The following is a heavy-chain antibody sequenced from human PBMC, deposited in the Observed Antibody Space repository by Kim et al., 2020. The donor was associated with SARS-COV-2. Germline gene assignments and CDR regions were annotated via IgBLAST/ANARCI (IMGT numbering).Heavy chain of an antibody. Sequence: VKGRFTISRDNSKNTLYLEMNNLRGEDTAVYYCAKGSYDILTGYLWGASDIWGQGTMVTVSS. J-gene: IGHJ3*02. V-gene: IGHV3-23*01. D-gene: IGHD3-9*01. CDR3: AKGSYDILTGYLWGASDI.